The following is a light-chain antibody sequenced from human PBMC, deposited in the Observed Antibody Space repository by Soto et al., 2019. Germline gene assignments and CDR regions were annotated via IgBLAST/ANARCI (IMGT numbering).Light chain of an antibody. Sequence: QAVLTQPASVSGSPGQSITISCTGTSSDVGAYNYVSWYQQYPGKAPKLMIFDVNKRPSGVSDRFSGSKSGNTASLTISGLQAEDEADYYCSSSTTSTSRVFGTGTKVTVL. V-gene: IGLV2-14*01. CDR3: SSSTTSTSRV. J-gene: IGLJ1*01. CDR1: SSDVGAYNY. CDR2: DVN.